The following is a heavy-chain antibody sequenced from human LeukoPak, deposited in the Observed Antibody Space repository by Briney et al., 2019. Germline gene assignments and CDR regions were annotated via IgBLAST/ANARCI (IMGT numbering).Heavy chain of an antibody. D-gene: IGHD6-13*01. CDR3: ARDESAAGYFDY. CDR1: GGTFSSYA. CDR2: IIPIFGTA. V-gene: IGHV1-69*05. Sequence: SVKVSCTASGGTFSSYAIRWVRQAPGQGLEWMGRIIPIFGTANYAQKYQGRVTITTDESTSTAYMELSSLRSEDTAVYYCARDESAAGYFDYWGQGTLVTVSS. J-gene: IGHJ4*02.